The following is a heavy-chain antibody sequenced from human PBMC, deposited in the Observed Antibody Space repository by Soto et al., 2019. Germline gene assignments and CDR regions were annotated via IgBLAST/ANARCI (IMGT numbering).Heavy chain of an antibody. Sequence: ASVKVSCKASGYTFTGYYMHWVRQAPGQGLEWMGWINPNSGGTNYAQKFQGWVTMTRDTSISTAYMELSRLRSDDTAVYYCARVGASTVRRLWSSFHIRCQAIMVTV. D-gene: IGHD4-17*01. J-gene: IGHJ3*02. CDR3: ARVGASTVRRLWSSFHI. V-gene: IGHV1-2*04. CDR1: GYTFTGYY. CDR2: INPNSGGT.